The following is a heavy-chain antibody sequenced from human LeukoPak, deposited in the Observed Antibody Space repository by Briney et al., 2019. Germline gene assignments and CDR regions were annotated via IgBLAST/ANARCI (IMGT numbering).Heavy chain of an antibody. CDR1: GFTFDDYA. Sequence: GGSLRLSCAASGFTFDDYAMHWARQARGKGRAWVSGISWNSGSIGYADSVKRRFTISRDNAKNSLYLQMNSLRAEDMASYYYANDMRYSYGHSAFYYWGQGTLVTVSS. CDR2: ISWNSGSI. D-gene: IGHD5-18*01. J-gene: IGHJ4*02. CDR3: ANDMRYSYGHSAFYY. V-gene: IGHV3-9*03.